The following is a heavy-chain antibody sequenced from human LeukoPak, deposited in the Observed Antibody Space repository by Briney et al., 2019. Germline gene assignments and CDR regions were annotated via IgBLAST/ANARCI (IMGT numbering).Heavy chain of an antibody. CDR3: AREDPREQQLVRGVAFDI. D-gene: IGHD6-13*01. Sequence: SETLSLTCTVSGGSISSGDYYWSWIRQPPGKGLEWIGYIYYSGSTYYNPSLKSRVTISVDTSKNQFSLKLSSVTAADTAVYYCAREDPREQQLVRGVAFDIWGQGTMVTVSS. J-gene: IGHJ3*02. CDR1: GGSISSGDYY. V-gene: IGHV4-30-4*01. CDR2: IYYSGST.